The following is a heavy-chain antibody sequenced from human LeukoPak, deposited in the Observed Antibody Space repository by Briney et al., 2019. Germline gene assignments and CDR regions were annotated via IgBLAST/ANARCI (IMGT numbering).Heavy chain of an antibody. CDR3: ARDLVGGDSLNFDY. CDR1: GYTFTGYY. CDR2: INPNSGGT. J-gene: IGHJ4*02. V-gene: IGHV1-2*02. D-gene: IGHD3-22*01. Sequence: GASVKVSFKASGYTFTGYYMHWVRRAPGQGLEWMGWINPNSGGTNYAQKFQGRVTMTRDTSISTAYMELSRLRSDDTAAYYCARDLVGGDSLNFDYWGQGTLVTVSS.